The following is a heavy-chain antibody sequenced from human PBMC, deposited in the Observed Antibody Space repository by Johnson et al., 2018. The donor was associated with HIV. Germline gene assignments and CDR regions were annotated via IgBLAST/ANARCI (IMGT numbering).Heavy chain of an antibody. CDR2: ISYDGSNK. CDR3: AKTEDAFDI. J-gene: IGHJ3*02. Sequence: QVQLVESGGGLVQPGGSLRLSCAASGFIFSSYWMHWVRQAPGKGLEWVGVISYDGSNKYYADSVKGRFTISRANSKNTLYLQMNSLRAEDTAVYYCAKTEDAFDIWGQGTMVTVSS. CDR1: GFIFSSYW. V-gene: IGHV3-30*18.